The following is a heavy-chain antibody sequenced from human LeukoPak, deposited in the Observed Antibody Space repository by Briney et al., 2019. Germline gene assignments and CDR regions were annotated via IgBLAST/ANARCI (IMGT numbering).Heavy chain of an antibody. V-gene: IGHV3-23*01. CDR1: GFTFSSYD. CDR2: IRRGVGST. Sequence: GGSLRLSCAASGFTFSSYDLSWVRQAPGKGLECVSAIRRGVGSTYYADSVKGRFTISRDNSKNTLYLQMNSLRAEDTAVYYCARGVGWNYFGYWGQGTLVTVSS. J-gene: IGHJ4*02. CDR3: ARGVGWNYFGY. D-gene: IGHD6-19*01.